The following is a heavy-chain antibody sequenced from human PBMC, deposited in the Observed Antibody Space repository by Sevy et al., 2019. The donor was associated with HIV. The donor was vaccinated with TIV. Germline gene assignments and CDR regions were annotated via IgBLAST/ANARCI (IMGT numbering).Heavy chain of an antibody. CDR3: ASQPGYRSTYYGFSLSRTFDS. J-gene: IGHJ4*02. V-gene: IGHV4-39*01. Sequence: SETLSLTCSVSGGSITSYNYYWGWIRQPPGKGLEWIGSIYHSGNTYYNPSLKSRVTVSVDTSRSHFSLKVTSVAASDTAVYFCASQPGYRSTYYGFSLSRTFDSWGPGTLVTVSS. CDR2: IYHSGNT. D-gene: IGHD6-19*01. CDR1: GGSITSYNYY.